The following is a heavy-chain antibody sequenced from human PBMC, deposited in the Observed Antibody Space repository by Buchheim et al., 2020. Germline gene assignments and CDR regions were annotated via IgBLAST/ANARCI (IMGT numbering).Heavy chain of an antibody. Sequence: QVQLVQSGAEVKKPGSSVRVSCRASGGTFTSNIFSWVRQAPGQGLEWMGGIIPIFGTANYAQKFQGRVTITADESTSTAYMELSSLRSEDTAVYYCARGVGFGSGVSDYYYYMDVWGKGTT. CDR2: IIPIFGTA. CDR1: GGTFTSNI. J-gene: IGHJ6*03. D-gene: IGHD1-26*01. CDR3: ARGVGFGSGVSDYYYYMDV. V-gene: IGHV1-69*01.